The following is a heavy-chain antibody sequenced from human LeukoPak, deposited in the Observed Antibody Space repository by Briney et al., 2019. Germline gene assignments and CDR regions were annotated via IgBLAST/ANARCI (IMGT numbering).Heavy chain of an antibody. CDR3: ARGTSAGDY. CDR1: EFTFSSYS. CDR2: ISSSSNYI. J-gene: IGHJ4*02. Sequence: GGPLRLSCAASEFTFSSYSMNWVRQAPGKGLEWVSSISSSSNYIYYADSVKGRFTISRDNAKNSLYLQMNSVRAEDTAVYYCARGTSAGDYWGQGTLVTVSS. V-gene: IGHV3-21*01.